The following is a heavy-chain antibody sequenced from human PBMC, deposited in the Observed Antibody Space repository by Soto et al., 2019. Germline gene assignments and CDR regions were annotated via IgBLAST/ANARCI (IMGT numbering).Heavy chain of an antibody. V-gene: IGHV4-39*01. CDR3: ARQRDPERGSSWFDP. CDR2: IYYSGST. Sequence: QLQLQESGPGLVKPSETLSLTCTVSGGSISSSSYYWGWIRQPPGKGLEWIGSIYYSGSTYYNPSLKSRVTISVDTSKNQFSLKLSSVTAADTAVYYCARQRDPERGSSWFDPWGQGTLVTVSS. D-gene: IGHD3-10*01. J-gene: IGHJ5*02. CDR1: GGSISSSSYY.